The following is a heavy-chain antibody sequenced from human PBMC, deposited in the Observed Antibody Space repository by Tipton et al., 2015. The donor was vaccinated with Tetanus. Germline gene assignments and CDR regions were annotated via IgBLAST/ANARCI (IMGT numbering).Heavy chain of an antibody. CDR3: AFRTNWRFSRGFDC. J-gene: IGHJ4*02. V-gene: IGHV3-53*01. CDR2: IYTGGSA. D-gene: IGHD1-20*01. Sequence: SLRLSCAASGLTFHEHAMHWVRQAPGRGLEWVSVIYTGGSADYTDSVKGRFTISRDNSNNSLSLQMNSLRIDDTAVYYCAFRTNWRFSRGFDCWGQGILVTVSS. CDR1: GLTFHEHA.